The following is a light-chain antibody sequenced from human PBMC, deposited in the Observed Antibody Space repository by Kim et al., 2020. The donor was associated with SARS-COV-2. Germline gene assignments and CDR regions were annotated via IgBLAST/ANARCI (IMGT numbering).Light chain of an antibody. J-gene: IGKJ1*01. V-gene: IGKV3-20*01. Sequence: EIVLTQSPGTRSLSPGERATLSCRASQSVSSSYLAWYQQKSGQAPRLLIYGASSRATGIPDRFSVSGSVTDFTLTISRLEPEDFAVYYCQQYGTSPWTFGQGTKVDIK. CDR3: QQYGTSPWT. CDR2: GAS. CDR1: QSVSSSY.